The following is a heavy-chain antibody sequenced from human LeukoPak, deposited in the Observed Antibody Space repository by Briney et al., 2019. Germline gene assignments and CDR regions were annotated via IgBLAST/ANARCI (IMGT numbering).Heavy chain of an antibody. CDR2: IKEDGTTK. CDR3: ARGPSTVVTTR. V-gene: IGHV3-7*01. CDR1: GFTFSDYW. J-gene: IGHJ4*02. D-gene: IGHD2-21*02. Sequence: GGSLRLSCAASGFTFSDYWMTWVRPAPGKGLEWVANIKEDGTTKHYVDAVKGRFTISRDNAKRSLYLQMNSLRAEDTALYYCARGPSTVVTTRGGQGTLVAVSS.